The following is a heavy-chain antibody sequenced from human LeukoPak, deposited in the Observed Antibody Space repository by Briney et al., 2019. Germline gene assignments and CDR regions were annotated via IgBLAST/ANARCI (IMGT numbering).Heavy chain of an antibody. J-gene: IGHJ4*02. D-gene: IGHD2-2*01. Sequence: GGSLRLSRAAAGFTFGRYSMNWVRQAPGKGLEWVSSIISISSFIYYADSVKGRFTISRDNAKNSLYLQMNSLRAEDTAVYYCARDPPLGSCSTISCPHLDYWGQGTLVTVSS. CDR3: ARDPPLGSCSTISCPHLDY. CDR1: GFTFGRYS. V-gene: IGHV3-21*01. CDR2: IISISSFI.